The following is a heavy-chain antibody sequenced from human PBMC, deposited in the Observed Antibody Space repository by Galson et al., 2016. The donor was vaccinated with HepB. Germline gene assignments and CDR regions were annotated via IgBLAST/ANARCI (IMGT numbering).Heavy chain of an antibody. D-gene: IGHD3-10*01. V-gene: IGHV3-23*01. Sequence: SLRLSCAASGFTFSSYAMSWVRQAPGKGLEWVSAISGSGGSTYYADSVKGRFTISRDNSKNTLYLEMNSLRVEDTAVYFCANYLGYGSGRPGYFHSWGQGTLVTVSP. CDR3: ANYLGYGSGRPGYFHS. CDR1: GFTFSSYA. CDR2: ISGSGGST. J-gene: IGHJ4*02.